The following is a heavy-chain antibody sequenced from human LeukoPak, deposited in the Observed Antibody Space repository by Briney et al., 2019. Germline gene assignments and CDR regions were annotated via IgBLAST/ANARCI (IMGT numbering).Heavy chain of an antibody. J-gene: IGHJ6*02. Sequence: PGGSQRLSCAASGFKFSDHYMDWLRQAPGKGLEWVSRSRNKASSYTTEYAASVEGRFTSSRDVSEGSVYQQMKSLRTEDTSVYYCGRIAINAKYGMDVWGQGTTVTVSS. CDR3: GRIAINAKYGMDV. D-gene: IGHD2-21*01. CDR1: GFKFSDHY. CDR2: SRNKASSYTT. V-gene: IGHV3-72*01.